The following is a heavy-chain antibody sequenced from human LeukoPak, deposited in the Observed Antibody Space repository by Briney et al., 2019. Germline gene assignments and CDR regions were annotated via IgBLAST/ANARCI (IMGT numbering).Heavy chain of an antibody. V-gene: IGHV1-8*01. Sequence: ASVKVSCKASGYTFTSYDINWVRQATGQGLEWMGWMNPNSGNTGYAQKFQGGVTMTRNTSISTAYMELSSLRSEDTAVYYCAXXXSSXGYGSGPDFDYWGQGTLVTVSS. CDR1: GYTFTSYD. D-gene: IGHD3-10*01. CDR2: MNPNSGNT. CDR3: AXXXSSXGYGSGPDFDY. J-gene: IGHJ4*02.